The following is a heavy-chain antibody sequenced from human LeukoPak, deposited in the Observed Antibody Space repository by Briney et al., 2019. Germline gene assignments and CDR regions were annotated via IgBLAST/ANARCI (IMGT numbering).Heavy chain of an antibody. CDR3: ARVSAGYSYARIDY. J-gene: IGHJ4*02. Sequence: SETLSLTCTVSGGSISSVSNYWSWIRQPAGKGLEWIGRIYTSGSTDYSPSLKSRATISVDTSKNQFSLKLSSVTAADTAMYYCARVSAGYSYARIDYWGQGTLVTVSS. CDR1: GGSISSVSNY. CDR2: IYTSGST. V-gene: IGHV4-61*02. D-gene: IGHD5-24*01.